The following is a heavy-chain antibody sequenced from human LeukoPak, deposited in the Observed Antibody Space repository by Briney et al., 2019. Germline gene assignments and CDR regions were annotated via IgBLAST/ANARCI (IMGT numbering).Heavy chain of an antibody. J-gene: IGHJ6*02. V-gene: IGHV3-64*01. CDR1: GFTFTSYT. Sequence: GGSLRLSCAASGFTFTSYTMHWVRQAPGKGLEDVSAISSNGGSTYYANSVKGRFTISRDNSKNTLYLQMGSLRAEDMAVYYCARVHSSNYYYGMDVWGQGTTVTVSS. CDR2: ISSNGGST. D-gene: IGHD5-18*01. CDR3: ARVHSSNYYYGMDV.